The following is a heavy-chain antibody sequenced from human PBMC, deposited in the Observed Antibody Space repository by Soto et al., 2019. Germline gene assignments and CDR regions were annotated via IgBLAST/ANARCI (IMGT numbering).Heavy chain of an antibody. Sequence: ASVKVSCKASGYTFTGYYMHWVRQAPGQGLEWMGWINPNSGGTNYAQKFQGRVTMTRDTSISTAYMELSRLRSDDTAVYYCAYSGYEEVDYYYYYGMDVWGQGTTVTVYS. CDR1: GYTFTGYY. V-gene: IGHV1-2*02. CDR3: AYSGYEEVDYYYYYGMDV. CDR2: INPNSGGT. D-gene: IGHD5-12*01. J-gene: IGHJ6*02.